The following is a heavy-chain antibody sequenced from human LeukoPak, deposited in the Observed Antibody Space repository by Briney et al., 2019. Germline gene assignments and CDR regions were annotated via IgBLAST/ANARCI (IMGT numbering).Heavy chain of an antibody. V-gene: IGHV1-46*01. CDR3: ARVGSGDYFDY. J-gene: IGHJ4*02. CDR2: INPSGGST. D-gene: IGHD6-19*01. CDR1: GYTFTSYG. Sequence: ASVKVSCKASGYTFTSYGISWVRQAPGQGLEWMGIINPSGGSTSYAQKFQGRVTMTRDTSTSTVYMELSSLRSEDTAVYYCARVGSGDYFDYWGQGTLVTVSS.